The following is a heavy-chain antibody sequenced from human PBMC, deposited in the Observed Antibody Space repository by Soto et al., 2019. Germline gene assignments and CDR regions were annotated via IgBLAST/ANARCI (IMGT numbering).Heavy chain of an antibody. CDR2: IIPIFGTA. D-gene: IGHD6-13*01. V-gene: IGHV1-69*12. Sequence: QVQLVQSGAEVKKPGSSVKVSCKASGGTFSSYAISWVRQAPGQGLEWMGGIIPIFGTANYAQKFQGRVTITADDPPSSADMQLSSLSSADTAVYYCARGAAAGKDYYYGMAVWGQGTTVTVSS. CDR1: GGTFSSYA. CDR3: ARGAAAGKDYYYGMAV. J-gene: IGHJ6*02.